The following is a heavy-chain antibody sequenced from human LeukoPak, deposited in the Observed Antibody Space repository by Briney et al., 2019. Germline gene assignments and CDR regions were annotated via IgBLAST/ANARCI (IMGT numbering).Heavy chain of an antibody. D-gene: IGHD3-10*01. CDR3: ATDYYGSGSYSPQAFDI. CDR1: GYTLTELS. V-gene: IGHV1-24*01. J-gene: IGHJ3*02. Sequence: GASVNVSCKVSGYTLTELSMHWVRQAPGKGLEWMGGFDPEDGETIYAQKFQGRVTMTEDISTDTAYMELSSLRSEDTAVYFCATDYYGSGSYSPQAFDIWGQGTMVTVSS. CDR2: FDPEDGET.